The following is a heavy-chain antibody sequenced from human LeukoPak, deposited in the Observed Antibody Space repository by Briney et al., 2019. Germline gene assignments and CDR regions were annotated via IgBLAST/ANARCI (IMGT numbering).Heavy chain of an antibody. J-gene: IGHJ3*02. V-gene: IGHV3-23*01. Sequence: GGSLRLSCAASGFTFSSYAMSWVRQAPGKGLEWVSAISGSGGSTYYADSVKGRFTISRDNSKNTLYLQMNSLRAEDTAVYYCAKDPLYLSIAAAGSSFDIWGQGTMVTVSS. CDR3: AKDPLYLSIAAAGSSFDI. CDR1: GFTFSSYA. D-gene: IGHD6-13*01. CDR2: ISGSGGST.